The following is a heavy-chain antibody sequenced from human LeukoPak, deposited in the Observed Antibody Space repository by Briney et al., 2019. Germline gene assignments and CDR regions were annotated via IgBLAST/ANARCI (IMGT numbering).Heavy chain of an antibody. D-gene: IGHD1-26*01. CDR1: GFTFSSYA. V-gene: IGHV3-23*01. CDR3: AKAFSGGGGATPPPH. Sequence: PGGSLRLSCVASGFTFSSYAMSWVRQAPGKGLEWVSAISGSGGSTYYADSVKGRFTISRDNSKNTLYLQMNSLRAEDTAVYYCAKAFSGGGGATPPPHGAQGTLVTVPS. J-gene: IGHJ4*02. CDR2: ISGSGGST.